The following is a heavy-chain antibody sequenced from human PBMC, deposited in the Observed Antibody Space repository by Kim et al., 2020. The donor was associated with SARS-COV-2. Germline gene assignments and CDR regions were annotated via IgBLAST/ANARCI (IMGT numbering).Heavy chain of an antibody. D-gene: IGHD2-15*01. J-gene: IGHJ4*02. Sequence: GGSLRLSCAASGFTFSSYSMNWVRQAPGKGLEWVSYISSSSSTIYYADSVKGRFTISRDNAKNSLYLQMNSLRAEDTAVYYCARTYCSGGSCYSGAESYWGQGTLVTVSS. CDR3: ARTYCSGGSCYSGAESY. CDR1: GFTFSSYS. V-gene: IGHV3-48*04. CDR2: ISSSSSTI.